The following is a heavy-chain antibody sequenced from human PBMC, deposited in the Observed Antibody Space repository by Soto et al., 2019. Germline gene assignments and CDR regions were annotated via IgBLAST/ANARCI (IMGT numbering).Heavy chain of an antibody. V-gene: IGHV4-59*08. CDR3: VRQGIDYLHGLVDV. CDR2: VYYTGDT. D-gene: IGHD4-17*01. CDR1: SGPDRSHN. Sequence: SETLSLTCTVSSGPDRSHNWGWIRQPPGRGLEWIGYVYYTGDTAYNPSLRGRVTISADTSTNDISLTLNSVTATDTAVYYCVRQGIDYLHGLVDVWGQGTTVTAP. J-gene: IGHJ6*02.